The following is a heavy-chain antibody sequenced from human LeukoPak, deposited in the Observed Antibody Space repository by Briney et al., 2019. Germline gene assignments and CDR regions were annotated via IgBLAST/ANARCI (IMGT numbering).Heavy chain of an antibody. Sequence: GGSLRLSCAASGFTFNNYAMVWVRQGPGKGLEWVSAIRGSGDGKYYADSVKGRFTIPRDNSKNMLYLQMNSLRDDDTAVYYCGKDPNGNYVGAFSFQRWGQGTLVTVSS. J-gene: IGHJ1*01. CDR3: GKDPNGNYVGAFSFQR. CDR2: IRGSGDGK. V-gene: IGHV3-23*01. CDR1: GFTFNNYA. D-gene: IGHD4-17*01.